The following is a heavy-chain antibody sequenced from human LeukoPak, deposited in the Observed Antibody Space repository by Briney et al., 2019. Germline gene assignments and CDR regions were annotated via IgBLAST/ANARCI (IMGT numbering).Heavy chain of an antibody. V-gene: IGHV3-21*01. D-gene: IGHD1-1*01. CDR2: ISSSSTYV. J-gene: IGHJ3*02. Sequence: GGSLRLSCAASGFTFNISTMNWVRQAPGKGLEWVSSISSSSTYVYYADSLKGRFTISRDNGKHSLYLQMNSLRAEDTAVYYCAVQRVHHGFDIWGQGTMVTVSS. CDR3: AVQRVHHGFDI. CDR1: GFTFNIST.